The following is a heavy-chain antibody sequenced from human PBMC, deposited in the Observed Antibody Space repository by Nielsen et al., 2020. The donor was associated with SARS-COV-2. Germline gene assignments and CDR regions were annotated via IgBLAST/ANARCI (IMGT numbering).Heavy chain of an antibody. Sequence: SVKVSCKASGGTFSSYAISWVRQAPGQGLEWMGRIIPILGIANYAQKFQGRVTITADESTSTAYMELSSLRSEDTAVYYCARVEEAAMFYYYGMDVWGQGTTVTVSS. J-gene: IGHJ6*02. CDR1: GGTFSSYA. CDR3: ARVEEAAMFYYYGMDV. V-gene: IGHV1-69*04. CDR2: IIPILGIA. D-gene: IGHD2-2*01.